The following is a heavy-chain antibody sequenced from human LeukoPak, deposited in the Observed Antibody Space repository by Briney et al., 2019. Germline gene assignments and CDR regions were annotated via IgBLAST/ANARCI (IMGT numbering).Heavy chain of an antibody. CDR2: IRGGSSPI. CDR3: ASENGGNSYFDY. V-gene: IGHV3-48*04. J-gene: IGHJ4*02. CDR1: GFTFSSYN. Sequence: RAGGSLRLSFAASGFTFSSYNMDWVRQAPGKGLEWGSYIRGGSSPISYAASVRGRFTISRDNAKNSQYLEMNRLRGEDTAVYYCASENGGNSYFDYWGEGTLVTVSP. D-gene: IGHD4-23*01.